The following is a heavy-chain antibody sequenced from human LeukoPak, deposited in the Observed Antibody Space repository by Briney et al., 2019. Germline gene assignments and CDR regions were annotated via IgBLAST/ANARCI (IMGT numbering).Heavy chain of an antibody. D-gene: IGHD6-19*01. V-gene: IGHV1-24*01. CDR1: GYTLTELS. CDR3: ATSGSGWPPNAFDI. Sequence: ASVKVSCKVSGYTLTELSMHWVRQAPGKGLEWMGGFDPEDGETIYAQKFQGRVTMTEDTSTDTAYMELSSLRSEDMAVYYCATSGSGWPPNAFDIWGQGTMVTVSS. J-gene: IGHJ3*02. CDR2: FDPEDGET.